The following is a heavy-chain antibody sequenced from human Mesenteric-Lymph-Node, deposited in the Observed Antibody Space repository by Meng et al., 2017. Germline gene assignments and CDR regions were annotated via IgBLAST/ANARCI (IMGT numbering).Heavy chain of an antibody. D-gene: IGHD1-1*01. CDR3: ATEERGYFDY. J-gene: IGHJ4*02. CDR1: GGSFSGYY. Sequence: QVQLQQWGAGLLKPSETLSLTCAGYGGSFSGYYWSWIRQPPGKGLEWIGEINHNGSTNYNPSLKSRVTISVDTSKNQFSLKLSSVTAADTAVYYCATEERGYFDYWGQGTLVTVSS. V-gene: IGHV4-34*01. CDR2: INHNGST.